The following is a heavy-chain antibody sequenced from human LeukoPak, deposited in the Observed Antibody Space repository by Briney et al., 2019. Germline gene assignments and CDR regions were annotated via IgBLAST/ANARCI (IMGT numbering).Heavy chain of an antibody. J-gene: IGHJ3*02. CDR3: TTERDSYFYDSSGRDHDAFDI. D-gene: IGHD3-22*01. CDR2: IQSKTDGGTI. Sequence: PGGSLRLSCAASGFTFSSAWMSWVRQAPGKGLEWAGRIQSKTDGGTIDYGAPVKGRFTISRDDSKNTLYLQMNSLKTEDTAVYYCTTERDSYFYDSSGRDHDAFDIWGQGTMVTVSS. CDR1: GFTFSSAW. V-gene: IGHV3-15*01.